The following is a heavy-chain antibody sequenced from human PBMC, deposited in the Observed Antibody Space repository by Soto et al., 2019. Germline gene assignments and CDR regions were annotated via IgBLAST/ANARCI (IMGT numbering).Heavy chain of an antibody. D-gene: IGHD1-26*01. CDR1: GFTFSSYG. CDR3: AKAGAYVVGASRT. CDR2: ISGSGGDT. V-gene: IGHV3-23*01. Sequence: EVQLLESGGGLVQPGGSLRLSCAATGFTFSSYGMSWVRQAPGKGLEWVSGISGSGGDTFYADSVKGRFTISRDNSKNSLSLQMNSLRVEDTAVYYCAKAGAYVVGASRTWGQGALVTVSS. J-gene: IGHJ5*02.